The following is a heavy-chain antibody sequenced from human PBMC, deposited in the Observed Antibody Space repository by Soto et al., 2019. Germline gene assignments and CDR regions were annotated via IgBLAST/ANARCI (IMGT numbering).Heavy chain of an antibody. V-gene: IGHV4-34*01. CDR3: ARLLLGYCSSTSCPYDY. Sequence: SETLSLTCAVYGGSFSGYYWSWIRQPPGKGLEWIGEINHSGSTNYNPSLKSRVTISVDTSKNQFSLKLSSVTAADTAVYYCARLLLGYCSSTSCPYDYWGQGTLVTVSS. J-gene: IGHJ4*02. D-gene: IGHD2-2*01. CDR1: GGSFSGYY. CDR2: INHSGST.